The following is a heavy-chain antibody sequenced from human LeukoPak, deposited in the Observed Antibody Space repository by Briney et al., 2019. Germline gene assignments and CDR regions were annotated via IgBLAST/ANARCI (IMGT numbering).Heavy chain of an antibody. J-gene: IGHJ5*02. CDR2: INWNGGST. D-gene: IGHD3-10*01. Sequence: RSGGSLRLSCAASGFTFDDYGMSWVRQAPGKGLEWVSGINWNGGSTGYADSVKGRFTISRDNAKNSLYLQMNSLRAEDTALYHCARDVRGFGSNWFDPWGQGTLDTVSS. CDR1: GFTFDDYG. V-gene: IGHV3-20*01. CDR3: ARDVRGFGSNWFDP.